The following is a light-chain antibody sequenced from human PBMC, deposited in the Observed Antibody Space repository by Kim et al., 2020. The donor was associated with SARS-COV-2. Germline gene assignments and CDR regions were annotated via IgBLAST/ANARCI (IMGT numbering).Light chain of an antibody. Sequence: SYELTQPPSVSVSPGQTASITCSGDKLGDKYASWYQQKPGQSPVLVIYQDNKRPSGIPERFSGSNSGNTATLTISGTQAMDEADYFCQAWDSSTAVFGGGTQLTVL. CDR1: KLGDKY. J-gene: IGLJ3*02. CDR2: QDN. CDR3: QAWDSSTAV. V-gene: IGLV3-1*01.